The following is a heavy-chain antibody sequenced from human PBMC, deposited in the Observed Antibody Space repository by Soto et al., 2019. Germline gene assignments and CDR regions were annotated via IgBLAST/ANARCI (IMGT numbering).Heavy chain of an antibody. J-gene: IGHJ4*02. V-gene: IGHV4-59*01. CDR1: GGSISSYY. CDR3: AKDKEVGGIGSGYYTPLEN. CDR2: IYYSGST. D-gene: IGHD3-22*01. Sequence: SETLSLTCTVSGGSISSYYWSWIRQPPGKGLEWIGYIYYSGSTNYNPSLKSRVTISVDTSKNQFSLKLSSVTAADTAVYYCAKDKEVGGIGSGYYTPLENWGQGTLVTVSS.